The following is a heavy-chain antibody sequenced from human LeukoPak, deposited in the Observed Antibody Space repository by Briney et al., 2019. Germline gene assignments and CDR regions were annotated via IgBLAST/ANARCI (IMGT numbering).Heavy chain of an antibody. CDR3: ARGYYDFWSGYYTVWACLSSAENYGMDV. V-gene: IGHV4-31*03. CDR1: GGSISSGGYY. D-gene: IGHD3-3*01. CDR2: IYYSGST. J-gene: IGHJ6*02. Sequence: SETLSPTCTVSGGSISSGGYYWSWIRQHPGKGLEWIGYIYYSGSTYYNPSLKSRVTISVDTSKNQFSLKLSSVTAADTAVYYCARGYYDFWSGYYTVWACLSSAENYGMDVWGQGTTVTVSS.